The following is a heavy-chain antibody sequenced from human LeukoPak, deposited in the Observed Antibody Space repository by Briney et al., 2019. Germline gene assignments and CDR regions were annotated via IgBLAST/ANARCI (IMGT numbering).Heavy chain of an antibody. D-gene: IGHD6-13*01. V-gene: IGHV3-11*01. Sequence: GGSLRLSCAASGFTFSDYYMSWIHQAPGKGLEWVSYISSSGSTIYYADSVKGRFTISRDNAKNSLYLQMNSLRAEDTAVYYCASGWQQLVYDAFDIWGQGTMVTVSS. J-gene: IGHJ3*02. CDR3: ASGWQQLVYDAFDI. CDR1: GFTFSDYY. CDR2: ISSSGSTI.